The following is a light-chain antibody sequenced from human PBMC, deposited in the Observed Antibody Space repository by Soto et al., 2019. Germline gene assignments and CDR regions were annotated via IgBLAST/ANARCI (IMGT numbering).Light chain of an antibody. CDR3: SSHAGIINVV. CDR1: SSDVGGYNY. V-gene: IGLV2-8*01. Sequence: QTVVTQPASVSGSPGQSITISCTGTSSDVGGYNYVSWYQQHPGKAPKLIIYEVTKRPSGVPDRFSGSKSGNTASLTVSGLQAEDEADYYCSSHAGIINVVFGGGTKLTVL. CDR2: EVT. J-gene: IGLJ3*02.